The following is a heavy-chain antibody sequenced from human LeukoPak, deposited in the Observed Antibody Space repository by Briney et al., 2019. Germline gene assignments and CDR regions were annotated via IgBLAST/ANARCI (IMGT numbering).Heavy chain of an antibody. CDR1: GGSFSGYY. V-gene: IGHV4-34*01. J-gene: IGHJ6*03. CDR3: ARGLFLYYYYYMDV. D-gene: IGHD2-21*01. Sequence: SETLSPPCAVYGGSFSGYYWSWIRQPPGKGLEWIGEINHSGSTHYKPSLKSRVPISVDTSNEQYSLKLSSVTAAVTAVYYCARGLFLYYYYYMDVGGKGTTVSVSS. CDR2: INHSGST.